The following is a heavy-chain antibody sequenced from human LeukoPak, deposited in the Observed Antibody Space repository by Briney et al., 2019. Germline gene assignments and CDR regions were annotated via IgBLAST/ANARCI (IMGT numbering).Heavy chain of an antibody. J-gene: IGHJ6*02. V-gene: IGHV1-2*02. CDR3: ARVRRNYDPPYYYYYGMDV. CDR2: INPNSGGT. D-gene: IGHD1-7*01. CDR1: GYTFTGYY. Sequence: GASVKVSCKASGYTFTGYYMHWVRQAPGQGLEWMGWINPNSGGTNYAQKFQGRATMTGDTSISTAYMELSRLRSDDTAVYYCARVRRNYDPPYYYYYGMDVWGQGTTVTVSS.